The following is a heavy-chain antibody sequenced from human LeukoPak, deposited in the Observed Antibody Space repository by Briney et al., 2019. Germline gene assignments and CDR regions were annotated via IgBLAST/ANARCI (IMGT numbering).Heavy chain of an antibody. CDR2: IYHSGGT. V-gene: IGHV4-30-2*01. Sequence: SQTLSLTCAVSGGSISSGGYSWSWIRQPPGKGLEWIGYIYHSGGTYYNPSLKSRVTISVDRSKNQFSLKLSSVTAADTAVYYCASRYYYDSSGYSYWGQGTLVTVSS. D-gene: IGHD3-22*01. CDR1: GGSISSGGYS. J-gene: IGHJ4*02. CDR3: ASRYYYDSSGYSY.